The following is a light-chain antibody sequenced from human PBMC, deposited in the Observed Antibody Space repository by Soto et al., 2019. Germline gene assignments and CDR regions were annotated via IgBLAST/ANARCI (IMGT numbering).Light chain of an antibody. Sequence: EIVLTQSPGTLSLSPGETATLSCRASQTVTSYFAWYHQKPGQAPRLLIYGASSRATGIPDRFSGSGSGTDFTLTISGLEPEDFAVYYCQQYGYSPRTFGQGTKVEIK. CDR1: QTVTSY. V-gene: IGKV3-20*01. J-gene: IGKJ1*01. CDR3: QQYGYSPRT. CDR2: GAS.